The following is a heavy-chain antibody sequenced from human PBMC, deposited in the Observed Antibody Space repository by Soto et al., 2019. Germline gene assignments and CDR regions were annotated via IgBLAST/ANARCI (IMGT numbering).Heavy chain of an antibody. CDR1: GFTVSSNY. Sequence: EVQLVETGGGLIQPGGSLRLSCAASGFTVSSNYMSWVRQAPGKGLVWVSVIYSGGSTYYADSVRGRFTISRDNSKNTLFLQMNGLRAEDTAVYYCAGEPKGGAYDMDVWGQGTTVTVSS. CDR2: IYSGGST. V-gene: IGHV3-53*02. CDR3: AGEPKGGAYDMDV. J-gene: IGHJ6*02. D-gene: IGHD3-16*01.